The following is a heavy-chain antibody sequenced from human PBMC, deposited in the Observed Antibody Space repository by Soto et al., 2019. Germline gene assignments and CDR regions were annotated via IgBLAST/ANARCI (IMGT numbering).Heavy chain of an antibody. CDR1: GFNFSSYA. V-gene: IGHV3-30-3*01. CDR3: ARAWYYDSSGYPQDY. CDR2: ISYDGSNK. Sequence: GGSLRLSCAASGFNFSSYAMHWVRQAPGQGLEWVAVISYDGSNKYYADSVKGRFTICRDNSKNTLYLQMNSLRAEDTAVYYCARAWYYDSSGYPQDYWGQGTLVTVAS. J-gene: IGHJ4*02. D-gene: IGHD3-22*01.